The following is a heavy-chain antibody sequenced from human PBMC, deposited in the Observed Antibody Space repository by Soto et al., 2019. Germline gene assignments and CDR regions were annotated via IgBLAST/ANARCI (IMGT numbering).Heavy chain of an antibody. J-gene: IGHJ6*02. Sequence: EVQLVESGGGLVKPGGSLRLSYAAPGFTLSSYTMNWVRQAPGKGLEWVSSISSTGTYIYYADSVKGRFTISRDNAKNSLYLQMNSLRAEDTAVYYCARSLRFLEWFGYGMDVWGQGTTVTVSS. CDR3: ARSLRFLEWFGYGMDV. CDR2: ISSTGTYI. V-gene: IGHV3-21*01. D-gene: IGHD3-3*01. CDR1: GFTLSSYT.